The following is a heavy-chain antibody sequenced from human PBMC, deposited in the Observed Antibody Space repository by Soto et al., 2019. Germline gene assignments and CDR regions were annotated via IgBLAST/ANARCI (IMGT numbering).Heavy chain of an antibody. J-gene: IGHJ6*02. CDR2: IIPIFGTA. CDR1: GGTFSSYA. V-gene: IGHV1-69*13. Sequence: GXSVKVSCKASGGTFSSYAISWVRRAPGQGLEWMGGIIPIFGTANYAQKFQGRVTITADESTSTAYMELSSLRSEDTAVYYCATDPYAHGGMDVWGQGTTVTASS. D-gene: IGHD3-16*01. CDR3: ATDPYAHGGMDV.